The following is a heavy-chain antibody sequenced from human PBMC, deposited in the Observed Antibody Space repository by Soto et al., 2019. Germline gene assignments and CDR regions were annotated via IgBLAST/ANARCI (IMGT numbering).Heavy chain of an antibody. V-gene: IGHV4-4*02. CDR3: ARVGLGYCSGGSCYSGFGFDY. CDR1: SGSISSSNW. J-gene: IGHJ4*02. D-gene: IGHD2-15*01. CDR2: IYHSGST. Sequence: QVQLQESGPGLVKPSGTLSLTCAVSSGSISSSNWWSWVRQPPGKGLEWIGEIYHSGSTNYNPSLKSRVTISVDKTENQFSLKLSSVTAADTAVYYCARVGLGYCSGGSCYSGFGFDYWGQGTLVTVSS.